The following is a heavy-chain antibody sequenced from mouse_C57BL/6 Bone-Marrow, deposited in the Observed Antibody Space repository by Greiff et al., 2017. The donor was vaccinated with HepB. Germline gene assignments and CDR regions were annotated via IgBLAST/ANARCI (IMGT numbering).Heavy chain of an antibody. V-gene: IGHV7-3*01. Sequence: EVKLVESGGGLVQPGGSLSLSCAASGFTFTDYYMSWVRQPPGNALEWLGFIRNKANGYTTDYSASVKGRFTISRDNSKSILYLQMNALRAEDSATYYCARSAIYDGYYGDMDYWGQGTSVTVSS. CDR3: ARSAIYDGYYGDMDY. CDR1: GFTFTDYY. D-gene: IGHD2-3*01. J-gene: IGHJ4*01. CDR2: IRNKANGYTT.